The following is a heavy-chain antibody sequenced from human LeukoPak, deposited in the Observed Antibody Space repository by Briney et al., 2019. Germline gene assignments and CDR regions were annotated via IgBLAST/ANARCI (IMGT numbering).Heavy chain of an antibody. Sequence: PSQTLSLTCTVSGGSISSGSYYWSWIRQPAGKGLEWIGRIETSGNTNYKPSLKSRVTMSVDTSKNQFSLKLSSVTAADTAVYYCARSSGSYYSYYFDYWGQGTLVTVSS. D-gene: IGHD1-26*01. CDR3: ARSSGSYYSYYFDY. V-gene: IGHV4-61*02. CDR1: GGSISSGSYY. CDR2: IETSGNT. J-gene: IGHJ4*02.